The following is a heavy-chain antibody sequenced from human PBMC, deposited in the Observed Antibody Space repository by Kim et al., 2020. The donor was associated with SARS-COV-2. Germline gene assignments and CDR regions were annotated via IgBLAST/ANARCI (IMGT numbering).Heavy chain of an antibody. Sequence: STNYTPSLKSRVTMSVDTSKNQFSLKLGSVTAADTAVYYCARDDSYGFVYWGQGTLVTVSS. CDR2: ST. V-gene: IGHV4-4*07. CDR3: ARDDSYGFVY. D-gene: IGHD5-18*01. J-gene: IGHJ4*02.